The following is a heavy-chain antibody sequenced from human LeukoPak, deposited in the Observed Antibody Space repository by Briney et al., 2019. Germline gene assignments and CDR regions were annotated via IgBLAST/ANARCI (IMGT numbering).Heavy chain of an antibody. V-gene: IGHV4-59*01. D-gene: IGHD1-26*01. Sequence: KTSETLSLTCTVSGGSISSYYWSWIRQPPGKGLEWIGYIYYSGSTNYNPSLKSRVTISVDTSKNQFSLKLSSVTAADTAVYYCVGGSGSLPLFNYWGQGTLVTVSS. CDR1: GGSISSYY. CDR3: VGGSGSLPLFNY. J-gene: IGHJ4*02. CDR2: IYYSGST.